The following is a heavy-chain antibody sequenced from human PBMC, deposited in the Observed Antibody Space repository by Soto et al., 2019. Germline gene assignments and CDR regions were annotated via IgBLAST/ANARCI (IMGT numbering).Heavy chain of an antibody. Sequence: ASVKVSCKESGYTFTSYYMHWVRHAPGQGLAGMGIINPSGGSTSYAQKFQGRVTMTRDTSTSTVYMELSSLRSEDTAVYYCARDQVPYYYYYYGMDVWGQGTTVTVSS. CDR1: GYTFTSYY. V-gene: IGHV1-46*01. CDR3: ARDQVPYYYYYYGMDV. CDR2: INPSGGST. J-gene: IGHJ6*02.